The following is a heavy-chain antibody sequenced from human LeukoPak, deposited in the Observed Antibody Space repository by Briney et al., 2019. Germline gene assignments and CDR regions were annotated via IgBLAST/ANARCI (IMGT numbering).Heavy chain of an antibody. CDR1: GYTFTSYG. CDR3: AREETHHVYYGMDV. J-gene: IGHJ6*02. Sequence: ASVKVSCKASGYTFTSYGISWVRQAPGQGLEWMGWISAYNGNTNYAQKVQGRVTMTTGTSTSTAYMELRSLRSDGTAVYYCAREETHHVYYGMDVWGQGTMVTVSS. D-gene: IGHD1-14*01. V-gene: IGHV1-18*01. CDR2: ISAYNGNT.